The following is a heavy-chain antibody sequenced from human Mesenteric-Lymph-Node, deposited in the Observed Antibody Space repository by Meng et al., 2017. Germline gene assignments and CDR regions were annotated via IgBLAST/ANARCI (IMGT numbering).Heavy chain of an antibody. CDR3: ARGVLSTWDILRVLFDY. V-gene: IGHV4-34*01. Sequence: VQLQQWGAGLLKPSETLSLTCAVYGGSFSGYYWSWIRQPPGKGLEWIGEINHSGSTNYNPSLKSRVTISVDTSKNQFSLKLSSVTAADTAVYYCARGVLSTWDILRVLFDYWGQGTLVTVSS. CDR2: INHSGST. J-gene: IGHJ4*02. D-gene: IGHD1-26*01. CDR1: GGSFSGYY.